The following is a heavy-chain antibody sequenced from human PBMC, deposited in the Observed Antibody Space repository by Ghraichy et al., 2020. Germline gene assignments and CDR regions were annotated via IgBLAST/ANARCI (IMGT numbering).Heavy chain of an antibody. Sequence: GSLRLSCAVYGGSFSGYYWSWIRQPPGKGLEWIGEINHSGSTNYNPSLKSRVTISVDTSKNQFSLKLSSVTAADTAVYYCARLRLQGFSFHYYYGMDVWGQGTTVTVSS. J-gene: IGHJ6*02. V-gene: IGHV4-34*01. CDR1: GGSFSGYY. CDR3: ARLRLQGFSFHYYYGMDV. CDR2: INHSGST. D-gene: IGHD4-11*01.